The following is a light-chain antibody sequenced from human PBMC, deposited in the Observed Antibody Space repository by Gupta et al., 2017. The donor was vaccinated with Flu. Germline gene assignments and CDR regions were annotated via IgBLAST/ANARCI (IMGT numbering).Light chain of an antibody. Sequence: DIQITQSPSSLSVSVGDRVTITCRASQGIRNALGWYQQKPGQAPKRLIYAASSLQSGVPSRFSGSASGTEFTLTISSLQPEDFASYYCLQYNTYPWTFGQGTKVEIK. J-gene: IGKJ1*01. CDR2: AAS. CDR1: QGIRNA. CDR3: LQYNTYPWT. V-gene: IGKV1-17*01.